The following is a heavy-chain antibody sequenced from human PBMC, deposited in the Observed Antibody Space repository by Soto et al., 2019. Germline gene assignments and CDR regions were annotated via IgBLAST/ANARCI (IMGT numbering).Heavy chain of an antibody. CDR3: ARSRNLDV. J-gene: IGHJ6*02. CDR1: GGSFSDYY. CDR2: VNYLENT. V-gene: IGHV4-34*02. Sequence: QVQLQQWGAGLLKPSETLSLTCAVYGGSFSDYYWNWIRQPPGKGLEWIGEVNYLENTYYSPSLLGRVTISIDTSKNRLSLELASETAADTAVYYCARSRNLDVWGQGTTVTVSS. D-gene: IGHD1-1*01.